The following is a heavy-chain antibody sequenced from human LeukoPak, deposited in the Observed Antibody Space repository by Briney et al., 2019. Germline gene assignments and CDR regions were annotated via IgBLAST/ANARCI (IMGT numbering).Heavy chain of an antibody. J-gene: IGHJ6*02. V-gene: IGHV4-34*01. Sequence: SETLSLTCAVYGGSFSGYYWSWIRQPPGKGLEWIGEINHSGSTNYNPSLKSRVTISVDTSKNQFSLKLSSVTAADTAVYYCARGFHSYGGAGYYYGMDVWGQGTTVTVSS. CDR2: INHSGST. CDR3: ARGFHSYGGAGYYYGMDV. D-gene: IGHD5-18*01. CDR1: GGSFSGYY.